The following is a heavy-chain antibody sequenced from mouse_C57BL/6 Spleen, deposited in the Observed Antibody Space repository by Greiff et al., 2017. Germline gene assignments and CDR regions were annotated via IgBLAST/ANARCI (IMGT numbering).Heavy chain of an antibody. CDR2: IDPETGGT. CDR1: GYTFTDYE. V-gene: IGHV1-15*01. D-gene: IGHD4-1*01. J-gene: IGHJ2*01. CDR3: TRWGTGTDYFDY. Sequence: VQLVESGAELVRPGASVTLSCKASGYTFTDYEMHWVKQTPVHGLEWIGAIDPETGGTAYNQKFKGKAILTADKSSSTAYMELRSLTSEDSAVYYCTRWGTGTDYFDYWGQGTTLTVSS.